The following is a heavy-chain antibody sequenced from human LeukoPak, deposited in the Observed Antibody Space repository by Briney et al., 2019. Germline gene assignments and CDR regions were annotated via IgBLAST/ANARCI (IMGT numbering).Heavy chain of an antibody. V-gene: IGHV4-59*08. CDR2: VYDSGST. J-gene: IGHJ6*02. D-gene: IGHD6-13*01. CDR1: GGSLSGYY. Sequence: PSETLSLTCTVSGGSLSGYYWSWIRQPPGKGLEWIGYVYDSGSTNYNPSLKSRVTISVDTSKNQFALRLSSVTAADTAVYYCARQTAGISYYYGMGVWGQGTTVTVSS. CDR3: ARQTAGISYYYGMGV.